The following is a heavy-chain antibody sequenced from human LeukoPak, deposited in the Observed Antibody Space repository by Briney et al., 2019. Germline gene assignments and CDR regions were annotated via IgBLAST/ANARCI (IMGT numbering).Heavy chain of an antibody. CDR2: ISYIGST. D-gene: IGHD3-10*01. J-gene: IGHJ3*01. CDR3: ASDSISINAFDA. CDR1: GGSFTTHC. V-gene: IGHV4-59*11. Sequence: SETLSLTCTVSGGSFTTHCWSWIRQPPGKGLEWIGYISYIGSTNYNPSLKSRVTISIDTPKNEVSLMLTSVTAADTAVYYCASDSISINAFDAWGQGTMVTVSS.